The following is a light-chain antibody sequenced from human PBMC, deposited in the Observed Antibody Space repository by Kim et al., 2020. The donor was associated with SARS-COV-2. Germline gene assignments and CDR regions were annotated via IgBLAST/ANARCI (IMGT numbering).Light chain of an antibody. Sequence: VSPGERATHSCRASQSISSKLAWYQQKPGQAPRLLIYGASTRATGIPARFSGSGSGTEFSLTISSLQSEDFAVYYCQQYDDRPPYTFGQGTKLEI. CDR2: GAS. J-gene: IGKJ2*01. CDR1: QSISSK. V-gene: IGKV3-15*01. CDR3: QQYDDRPPYT.